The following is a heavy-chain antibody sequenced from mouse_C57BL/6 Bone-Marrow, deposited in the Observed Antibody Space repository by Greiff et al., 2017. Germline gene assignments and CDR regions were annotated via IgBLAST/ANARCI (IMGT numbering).Heavy chain of an antibody. Sequence: QVQLKESGAELAKPGASVTLSCKASGYTFTSYWMHWVKQRPGQGLEWIGYINPSSGYTKYNQKFKDKATLTADKSSSPAYMQLSSLTYEDSAVYYCARSPLGRPWYFDVWGTGTTVTVSS. D-gene: IGHD4-1*01. CDR3: ARSPLGRPWYFDV. CDR2: INPSSGYT. CDR1: GYTFTSYW. J-gene: IGHJ1*03. V-gene: IGHV1-7*01.